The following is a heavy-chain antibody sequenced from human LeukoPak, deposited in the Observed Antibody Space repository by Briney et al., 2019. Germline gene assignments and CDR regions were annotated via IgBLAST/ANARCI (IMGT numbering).Heavy chain of an antibody. Sequence: SETLSLTCTVSGGTISSYYWNWIRQPPGKGLEWIGYIHDSGSTKYNPSLKSRVTISVDTSKNQFSLKLSSVTAADTAVYYCARVALRYFDWLPQYYFDYWGQGTLVTVSS. V-gene: IGHV4-59*01. J-gene: IGHJ4*02. CDR2: IHDSGST. CDR1: GGTISSYY. D-gene: IGHD3-9*01. CDR3: ARVALRYFDWLPQYYFDY.